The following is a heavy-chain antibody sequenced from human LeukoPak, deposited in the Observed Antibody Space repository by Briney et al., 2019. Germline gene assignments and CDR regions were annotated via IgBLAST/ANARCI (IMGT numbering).Heavy chain of an antibody. J-gene: IGHJ4*02. D-gene: IGHD3-16*01. CDR2: ISPSFGTA. CDR3: ARGGSLSDPPDY. V-gene: IGHV1-69*13. Sequence: SENVSCKASAGTFSRYAISRVRQAPGQGLKWMGGISPSFGTANHAQKFQGRVTITADESTSTAYMELSSLRSEDTAVYYCARGGSLSDPPDYWGQGTLVTVS. CDR1: AGTFSRYA.